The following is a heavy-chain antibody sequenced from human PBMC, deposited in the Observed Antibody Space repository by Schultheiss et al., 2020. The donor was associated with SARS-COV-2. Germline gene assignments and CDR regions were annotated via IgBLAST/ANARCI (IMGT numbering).Heavy chain of an antibody. V-gene: IGHV3-23*01. D-gene: IGHD2-2*01. CDR1: GFTFSSYA. CDR3: AKEGYIVVVPAAPDY. CDR2: ISGSGGST. Sequence: GESLKTSCAASGFTFSSYAMSWVRQAPGKGLEWVSAISGSGGSTYYADSVKGRFTISRDNSKNTLYLQMNSLKAEDTAVYYCAKEGYIVVVPAAPDYWGQGTLVTVSS. J-gene: IGHJ4*02.